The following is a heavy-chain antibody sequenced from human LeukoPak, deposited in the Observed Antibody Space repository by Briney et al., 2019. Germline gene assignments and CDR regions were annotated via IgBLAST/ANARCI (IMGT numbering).Heavy chain of an antibody. CDR1: GCSISSGSYY. CDR3: AREKGKNIAAAGTIDY. J-gene: IGHJ4*02. D-gene: IGHD6-13*01. Sequence: SETLSLTCTVSGCSISSGSYYWSWIRQPAGQGLEWIGRVYTSGSTNYNPSLKSRVTISVDTSKNQFSLKLSSVTAADTAVYYCAREKGKNIAAAGTIDYWGQGTLVTVSS. V-gene: IGHV4-61*02. CDR2: VYTSGST.